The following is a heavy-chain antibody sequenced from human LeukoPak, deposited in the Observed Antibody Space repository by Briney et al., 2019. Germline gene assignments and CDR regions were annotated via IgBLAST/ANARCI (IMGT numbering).Heavy chain of an antibody. V-gene: IGHV1-46*01. CDR1: GYTFTSYY. CDR2: INPSGDPT. D-gene: IGHD3-10*01. CDR3: ARGALLWFGDRMEYYFDY. Sequence: ASVKVSCKASGYTFTSYYMHWVRQAPGQGLEWVGIINPSGDPTTYAQKFQGRVTMTSDMSTSTVYMELSSLRSEDTAVYYCARGALLWFGDRMEYYFDYWGQGTLLTVSS. J-gene: IGHJ4*02.